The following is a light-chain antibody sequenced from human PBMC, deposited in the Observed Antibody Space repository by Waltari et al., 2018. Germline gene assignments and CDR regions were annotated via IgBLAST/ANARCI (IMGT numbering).Light chain of an antibody. CDR2: DTW. CDR1: RNVGTT. CDR3: HQYNYWPPAYT. Sequence: EVVLTQSPVTLSVSPGERATLSCRASRNVGTTLAWYQQKPGQGPSLREYDTWKRATDVPARFSGSGSGTEFTLTISGLQSEDFGVYYCHQYNYWPPAYTFGQGTKLEIK. V-gene: IGKV3-15*01. J-gene: IGKJ2*01.